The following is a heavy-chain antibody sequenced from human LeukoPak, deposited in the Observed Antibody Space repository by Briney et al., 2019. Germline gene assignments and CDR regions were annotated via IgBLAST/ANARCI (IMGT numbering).Heavy chain of an antibody. J-gene: IGHJ4*02. CDR1: GFTFRNYW. D-gene: IGHD2-15*01. V-gene: IGHV3-7*01. Sequence: GGSLRLSCAASGFTFRNYWMSWVRQAPGKGLEWVANIKQDGSEKYYVDSVKGRFTISRDNAKKSLFLQMNSLRVEDTAVYYCARDGSRHCSGGTCSHFAYWGQGTLVTVSS. CDR3: ARDGSRHCSGGTCSHFAY. CDR2: IKQDGSEK.